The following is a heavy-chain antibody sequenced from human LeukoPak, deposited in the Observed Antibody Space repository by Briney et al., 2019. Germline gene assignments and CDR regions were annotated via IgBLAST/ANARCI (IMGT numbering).Heavy chain of an antibody. Sequence: GGSLRLSCAASGFTFSNYWMTWVRQAPGKGLEWVANIRQDGREKNYVDSVKGRFTISRDNAKNSLCLQMNSLRAEDTAVYYCARGSISALRSGYYFSSYYFDYWGQGTLVTVSS. CDR2: IRQDGREK. V-gene: IGHV3-7*04. CDR3: ARGSISALRSGYYFSSYYFDY. J-gene: IGHJ4*02. D-gene: IGHD3-22*01. CDR1: GFTFSNYW.